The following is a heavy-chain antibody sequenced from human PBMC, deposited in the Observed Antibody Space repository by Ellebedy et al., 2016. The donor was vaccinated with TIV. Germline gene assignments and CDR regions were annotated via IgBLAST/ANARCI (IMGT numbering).Heavy chain of an antibody. CDR1: GGSISNYY. CDR3: ARQFVRSGAYDH. D-gene: IGHD6-6*01. CDR2: ISSAGAT. V-gene: IGHV4-4*07. J-gene: IGHJ4*02. Sequence: SETLSLXXTVSGGSISNYYWTWIRQPAGKGLEWIGHISSAGATYYNPSLDSRATMSVDTSNNYFSLWLTSVTAADTAVYFCARQFVRSGAYDHWGQGSLVAVSS.